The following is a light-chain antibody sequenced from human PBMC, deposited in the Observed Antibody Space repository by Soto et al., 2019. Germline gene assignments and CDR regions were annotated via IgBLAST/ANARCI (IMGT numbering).Light chain of an antibody. V-gene: IGKV1-5*01. CDR1: QSISHW. CDR3: QQYHTYRT. Sequence: DIQMTQAPSTLSASIGDRVIITCRASQSISHWLAWYQLKPGKAPKLLISDASILESGVPSRFSGSTSGTEFTLTISSMQPDYFATYYCQQYHTYRTFGKGTKVEIK. CDR2: DAS. J-gene: IGKJ1*01.